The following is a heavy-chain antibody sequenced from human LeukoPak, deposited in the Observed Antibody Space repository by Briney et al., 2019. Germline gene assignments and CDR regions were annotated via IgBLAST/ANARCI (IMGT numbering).Heavy chain of an antibody. CDR2: ISSSSSYI. V-gene: IGHV3-21*01. CDR3: ARVTMATTKRYYYYYMDV. D-gene: IGHD5-24*01. CDR1: GFTFSSYA. Sequence: GGSLRLSCAASGFTFSSYAMAWVRQAPGKGLEWVSSISSSSSYIYYADSVKGRFTISRDNAKNSLYLQMNSLRAEDTAVYYCARVTMATTKRYYYYYMDVWGKGTTVTVSS. J-gene: IGHJ6*03.